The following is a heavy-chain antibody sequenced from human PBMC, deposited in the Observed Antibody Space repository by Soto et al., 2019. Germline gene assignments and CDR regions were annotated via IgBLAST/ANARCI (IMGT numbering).Heavy chain of an antibody. CDR2: IIPISSTS. CDR1: GGNFITFA. Sequence: QVELVQSGAEVKKPGSSVKVSCKASGGNFITFAISWVRQAPGQGLEWMGEIIPISSTSKSAHRFQDRVQTSADGYWRTVHVELRSRRSEGTAMYFCARTLVSDPFGSYGLDVWGQWTTVTVSS. D-gene: IGHD2-8*02. V-gene: IGHV1-69*01. CDR3: ARTLVSDPFGSYGLDV. J-gene: IGHJ6*02.